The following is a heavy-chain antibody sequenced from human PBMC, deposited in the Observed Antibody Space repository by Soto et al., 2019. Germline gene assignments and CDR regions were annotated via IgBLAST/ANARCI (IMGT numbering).Heavy chain of an antibody. Sequence: QVQLVQSGAEVKKPGASVKVSCKASGYTFTSYDINWVRQATGQGLEWMGWMNPNSGNTGYAQKFPGRVTMTRNTSISTAYMELSSLRSEDTAVYYCARGIYSSSSVYYYYMDVWGKGTTVTVSS. CDR1: GYTFTSYD. J-gene: IGHJ6*03. D-gene: IGHD6-6*01. V-gene: IGHV1-8*01. CDR3: ARGIYSSSSVYYYYMDV. CDR2: MNPNSGNT.